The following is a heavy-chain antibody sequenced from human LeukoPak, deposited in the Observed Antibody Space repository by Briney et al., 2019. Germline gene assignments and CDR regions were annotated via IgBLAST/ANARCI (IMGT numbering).Heavy chain of an antibody. CDR3: ARGGPLSYSGSLYGAFDF. J-gene: IGHJ3*01. D-gene: IGHD1-26*01. Sequence: GRSLRLSCAASGFTFSSYAMHWVRQAPGKGLEWVAVISYDGSNKYYAESVKGRFTISRGNSKNTLYLQMNSLRAEDTAVYYCARGGPLSYSGSLYGAFDFWGQGTMVTVSS. CDR1: GFTFSSYA. CDR2: ISYDGSNK. V-gene: IGHV3-30-3*01.